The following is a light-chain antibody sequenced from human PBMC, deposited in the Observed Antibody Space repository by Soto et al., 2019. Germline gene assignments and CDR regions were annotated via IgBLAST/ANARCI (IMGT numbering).Light chain of an antibody. CDR3: AAWDDSLNGLVV. J-gene: IGLJ2*01. V-gene: IGLV1-44*01. CDR1: SSNIGSNT. Sequence: QSVLTQPPSASGTPGQRVTISCSGSSSNIGSNTVNCYQQLPGTAPKLLIYSNNLRPSGVPDRFSGSKSGTSASLAISGRQSEDEADDYCAAWDDSLNGLVVFGGGTKLTVL. CDR2: SNN.